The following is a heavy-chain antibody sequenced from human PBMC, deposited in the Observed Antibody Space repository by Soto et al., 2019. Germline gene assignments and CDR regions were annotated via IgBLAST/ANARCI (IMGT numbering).Heavy chain of an antibody. D-gene: IGHD6-13*01. J-gene: IGHJ3*02. Sequence: SRVIQTQGKGLEWVSAISGSGGSTYYADSVKGRFTISRDNSKNTLCLQMNSLRAEDTAVYYCAKVRGSSYDDAFDIWGQGTMVTVSS. CDR2: ISGSGGST. V-gene: IGHV3-23*01. CDR3: AKVRGSSYDDAFDI.